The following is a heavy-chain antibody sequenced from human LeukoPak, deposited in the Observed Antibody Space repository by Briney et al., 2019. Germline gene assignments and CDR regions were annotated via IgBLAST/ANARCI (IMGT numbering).Heavy chain of an antibody. CDR1: GYSFSSYD. CDR2: MNPNSGNT. D-gene: IGHD2-15*01. V-gene: IGHV1-8*01. Sequence: ASVKVSCKASGYSFSSYDINWVRQATRQGLQWIGWMNPNSGNTGYAQKFQGRVTMTWDTSIKTAYMELTSLTSEDTAVYYCAGVLRYYYGMDVWGQGTTVTVSS. J-gene: IGHJ6*02. CDR3: AGVLRYYYGMDV.